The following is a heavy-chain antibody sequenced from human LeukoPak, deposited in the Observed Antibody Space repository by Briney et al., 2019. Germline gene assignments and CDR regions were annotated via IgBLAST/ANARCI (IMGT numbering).Heavy chain of an antibody. Sequence: GASVKVSCKASGYTFTGYYMHWVRQAPGQGLVWIGWINPNSGATNYAQKFQGRVTMTRDTSISTAYMELSRLRSDGTAVYYCARYDYGDYLGFDYWGQGTLVTVSS. V-gene: IGHV1-2*02. D-gene: IGHD4-17*01. CDR2: INPNSGAT. CDR1: GYTFTGYY. J-gene: IGHJ4*02. CDR3: ARYDYGDYLGFDY.